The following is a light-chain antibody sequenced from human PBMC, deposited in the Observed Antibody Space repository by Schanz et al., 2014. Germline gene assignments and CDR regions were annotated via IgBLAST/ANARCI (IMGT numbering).Light chain of an antibody. Sequence: EVVMTQSPATLSVSPGEGATLSCRASQSVDAYVAWYQQKPGQAPRLLFYDASTRATGIPARFSGSGSGTEFTLTISSLQSEDAAVYYCQLYNYGLTFGPGTRVEIK. CDR1: QSVDAY. CDR2: DAS. V-gene: IGKV3-15*01. J-gene: IGKJ3*01. CDR3: QLYNYGLT.